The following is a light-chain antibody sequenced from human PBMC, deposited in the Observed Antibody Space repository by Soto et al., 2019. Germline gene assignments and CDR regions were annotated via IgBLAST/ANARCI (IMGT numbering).Light chain of an antibody. CDR1: QSVSSRF. CDR3: HHYGTSPT. J-gene: IGKJ5*01. CDR2: AAS. Sequence: EIVLTQSPGTLSLSPGERATLSCRASQSVSSRFLAWYQQKPGQAPRLLIYAASSRATGIPDRFSGSGSGTDFTLTISRLEPADFAVYFCHHYGTSPTFGQGTRLEIK. V-gene: IGKV3-20*01.